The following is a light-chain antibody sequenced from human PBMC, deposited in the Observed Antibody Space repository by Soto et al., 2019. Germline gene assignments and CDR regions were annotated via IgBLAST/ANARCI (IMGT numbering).Light chain of an antibody. V-gene: IGKV3-20*01. Sequence: EFVLTQSPGTLSLSPGERATLSCRASQSLANSFIAWYQQKPGQAPRLLIYGASSRATGIPDRFSGSGSGTDFTLTISRLEPEDFAVYYCQQYSSSPLTFGGGTKVDVK. CDR3: QQYSSSPLT. J-gene: IGKJ4*01. CDR1: QSLANSF. CDR2: GAS.